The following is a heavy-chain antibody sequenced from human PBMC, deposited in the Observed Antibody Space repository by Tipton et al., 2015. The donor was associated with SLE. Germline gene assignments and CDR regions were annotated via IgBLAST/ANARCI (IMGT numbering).Heavy chain of an antibody. Sequence: LSLTCSVSGGSITSGGYFWNWIRQHPGKGLEWIGYIFYSGNTYYNPSLKSRVTISVDPSKSQFSLKLTSVTAADTAVYYCARATTAIAPFDNWGQGTLVTVSS. J-gene: IGHJ4*02. CDR1: GGSITSGGYF. CDR3: ARATTAIAPFDN. D-gene: IGHD2-2*02. V-gene: IGHV4-31*03. CDR2: IFYSGNT.